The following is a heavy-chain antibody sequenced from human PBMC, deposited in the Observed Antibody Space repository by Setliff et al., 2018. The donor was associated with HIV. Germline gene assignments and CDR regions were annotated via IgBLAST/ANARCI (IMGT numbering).Heavy chain of an antibody. V-gene: IGHV4-39*01. D-gene: IGHD2-8*01. J-gene: IGHJ4*02. CDR1: GGSINSGGYY. CDR2: IYYSGSI. Sequence: PSETLSLTCTVSGGSINSGGYYWTWVRQPPGKGLEWIGNIYYSGSIYYNPSLKSRVTISVDTSKNQFSLRLSSVTAADTAVYYCAGGSMYAYWGQGTLVTVSS. CDR3: AGGSMYAY.